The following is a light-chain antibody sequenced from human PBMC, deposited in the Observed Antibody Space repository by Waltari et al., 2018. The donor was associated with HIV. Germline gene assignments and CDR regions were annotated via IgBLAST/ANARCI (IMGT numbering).Light chain of an antibody. CDR2: GAF. V-gene: IGKV1-NL1*01. J-gene: IGKJ4*01. Sequence: DIQMTQSPSSLSASIGDTVSIPCRASQDISNSVSWFQQQPGKGPKLLVHGAFTLQRGVPSRFSGSGSGTDYTLTISGLQAEDFATYFCQQYYGVPLTFGGGTRVDI. CDR1: QDISNS. CDR3: QQYYGVPLT.